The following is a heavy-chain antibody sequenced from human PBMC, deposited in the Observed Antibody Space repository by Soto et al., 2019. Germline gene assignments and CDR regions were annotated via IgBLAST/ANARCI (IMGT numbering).Heavy chain of an antibody. CDR2: IIPIFGTA. D-gene: IGHD3-16*01. CDR1: GGTFSSYA. V-gene: IGHV1-69*13. Sequence: RASVKVSCKASGGTFSSYAISWVRQAPGQGLEWMGGIIPIFGTANYAQKFQGRVTITADESTSTAYMELSSLRSEDTAVYYCAREFGNYYYYYGMDVWGQGTTVTVSS. CDR3: AREFGNYYYYYGMDV. J-gene: IGHJ6*02.